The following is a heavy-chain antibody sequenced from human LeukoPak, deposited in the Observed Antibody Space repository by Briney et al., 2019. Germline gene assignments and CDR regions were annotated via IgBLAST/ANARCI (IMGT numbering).Heavy chain of an antibody. CDR2: INHSGST. J-gene: IGHJ4*02. Sequence: PSETLSLTCAVCAGSFSGYYWSWIRQPPGKGLEWIGEINHSGSTNYNPSLKSRVTISVDTSKNQFSLKLSSVTAADTAVYYCARVGRDYVWGSYRRNHLDYWGQGTLVTVSS. V-gene: IGHV4-34*01. CDR3: ARVGRDYVWGSYRRNHLDY. CDR1: AGSFSGYY. D-gene: IGHD3-16*02.